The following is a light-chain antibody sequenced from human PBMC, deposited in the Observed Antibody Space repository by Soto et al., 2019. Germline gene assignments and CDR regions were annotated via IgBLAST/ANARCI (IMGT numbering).Light chain of an antibody. Sequence: DIQMTQSPSSLSASVGDRVTITCQASQDINNYLNWYQQKPGKAPKVLIYDASILETGVPSRFSGSGSGTDFTLTISSLQPEDIATYYCQQYDDFRLTFGGGTKLEIK. CDR2: DAS. V-gene: IGKV1-33*01. CDR1: QDINNY. J-gene: IGKJ4*01. CDR3: QQYDDFRLT.